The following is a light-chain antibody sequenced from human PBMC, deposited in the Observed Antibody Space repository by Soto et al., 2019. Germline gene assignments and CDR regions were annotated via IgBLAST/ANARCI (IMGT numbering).Light chain of an antibody. J-gene: IGKJ1*01. CDR3: QQFSHSPWT. Sequence: EIVLSQSPGTLSLSPGERATLSCRASQSVSSSYLAWYQQKPGQAPRLLIYGASSRATGIPDRFSGSESGTYVTLTISRLEPEDFAVYYCQQFSHSPWTFGQGTKVEIK. CDR1: QSVSSSY. V-gene: IGKV3-20*01. CDR2: GAS.